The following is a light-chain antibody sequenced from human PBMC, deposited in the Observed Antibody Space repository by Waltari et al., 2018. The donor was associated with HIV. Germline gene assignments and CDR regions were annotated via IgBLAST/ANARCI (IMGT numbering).Light chain of an antibody. CDR1: ESPVDINNGNIY. J-gene: IGKJ2*01. V-gene: IGKV2-30*01. CDR3: MQGRHWPYT. Sequence: VMTQSPLSLPVTLGQPASISCRSSESPVDINNGNIYWNWFHQRPGQSPRRLMYKISNRDVGVPDRFSGSGSGTDFTLRISMVEAEDVGLYYCMQGRHWPYTFGQGTKLEIK. CDR2: KIS.